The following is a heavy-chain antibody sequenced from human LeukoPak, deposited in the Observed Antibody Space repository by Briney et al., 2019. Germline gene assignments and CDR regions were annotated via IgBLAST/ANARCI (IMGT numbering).Heavy chain of an antibody. V-gene: IGHV4-39*07. D-gene: IGHD5-18*01. CDR1: GGSISSSSYY. Sequence: SETLSLTCTVSGGSISSSSYYWGWIRQPPGKGLEWIGSIYYSGSTYYNPSLKSRVTISVDTSKNQFSLKLSSVTAADTAVYYCARIGKVDTAMVFDYWGQGTLVTVSS. CDR2: IYYSGST. J-gene: IGHJ4*02. CDR3: ARIGKVDTAMVFDY.